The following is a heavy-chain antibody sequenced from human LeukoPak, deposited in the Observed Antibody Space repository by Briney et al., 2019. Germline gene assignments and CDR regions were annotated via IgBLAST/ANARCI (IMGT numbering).Heavy chain of an antibody. V-gene: IGHV4-4*02. CDR1: GGSISSSNW. J-gene: IGHJ5*02. D-gene: IGHD5-18*01. Sequence: PSGTLSLTCAVSGGSISSSNWWSWVRQPPGKGLEWIGEIYHSGSTNYNPSLKSRVTISVDKSKNQFSLKLSSVTAADTAVYYCARGAGYSYGLNWFDPWGQGTLVTVSS. CDR3: ARGAGYSYGLNWFDP. CDR2: IYHSGST.